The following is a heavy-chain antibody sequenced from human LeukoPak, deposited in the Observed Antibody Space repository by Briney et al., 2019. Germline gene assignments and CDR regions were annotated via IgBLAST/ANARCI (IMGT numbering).Heavy chain of an antibody. J-gene: IGHJ4*02. V-gene: IGHV1-18*01. D-gene: IGHD4-17*01. CDR3: ARGDLYFYGDPSAY. CDR1: GYTFSNYG. Sequence: ASVKVSCKASGYTFSNYGISWVRQAPGQGLEWMGWISSYNDNTNYAQKLQGRVTMTTDTSTGTAYMELRSLRSEDTAVYYCARGDLYFYGDPSAYWGQGTLVTVSS. CDR2: ISSYNDNT.